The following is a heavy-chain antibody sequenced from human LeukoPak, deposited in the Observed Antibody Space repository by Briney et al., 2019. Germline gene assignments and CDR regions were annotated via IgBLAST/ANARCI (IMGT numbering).Heavy chain of an antibody. J-gene: IGHJ4*02. CDR1: GFTFAGHT. Sequence: PGGSLRLSCAASGFTFAGHTMTWLRQAPGKGLEWVSIIGGRDDRTYYADSVEGRLTISRDNSKNILYLQMSSLRAEDTAVYYCAKDPNPFYDFWSGYKWGQGTLVTVSS. CDR3: AKDPNPFYDFWSGYK. D-gene: IGHD3-3*01. V-gene: IGHV3-23*01. CDR2: IGGRDDRT.